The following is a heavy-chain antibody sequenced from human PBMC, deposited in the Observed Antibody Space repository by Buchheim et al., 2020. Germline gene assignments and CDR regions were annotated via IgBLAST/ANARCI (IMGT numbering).Heavy chain of an antibody. CDR3: ARDDDTNSRYSRLLF. Sequence: QVQVVESGGGVVQPGRSLRLSCAASGFIVSTYGMHWVRQAPGKGLEWVAVLWSDGTKKYYADSVKGRFTISRDTSKNTLYLQMNSLRAEDTAVYYCARDDDTNSRYSRLLFRGQGTL. CDR1: GFIVSTYG. J-gene: IGHJ4*02. D-gene: IGHD2-15*01. V-gene: IGHV3-33*01. CDR2: LWSDGTKK.